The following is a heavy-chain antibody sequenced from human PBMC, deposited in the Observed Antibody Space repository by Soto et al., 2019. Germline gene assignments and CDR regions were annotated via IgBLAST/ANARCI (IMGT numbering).Heavy chain of an antibody. Sequence: EVQLVESGGGLVKPGGSLRLSCAASGFTFSSYSMNWVRQAPGKGLEWVSSISSSSSYIYYADSVKGRFTISRDNAKNSLYLQMNSLRAEDTAVYYCASGPYCSSTICSGGGPEYYYYYYMDVWGKGTTVTVSS. CDR2: ISSSSSYI. CDR3: ASGPYCSSTICSGGGPEYYYYYYMDV. V-gene: IGHV3-21*01. CDR1: GFTFSSYS. D-gene: IGHD2-2*01. J-gene: IGHJ6*03.